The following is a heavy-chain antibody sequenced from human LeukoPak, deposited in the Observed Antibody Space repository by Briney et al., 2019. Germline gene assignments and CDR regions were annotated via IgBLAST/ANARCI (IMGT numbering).Heavy chain of an antibody. CDR1: GYTFTSYA. Sequence: ASVKVSCKASGYTFTSYAMNWVRQAPGQGLEWVGWINTNTGNPTYAQGFTGRFVFSLDTSVSTAYLQISNLKAEDTAVYYCARAVSVFSGGSQGYYYGMDVWGQGTTVTVSS. CDR3: ARAVSVFSGGSQGYYYGMDV. J-gene: IGHJ6*02. V-gene: IGHV7-4-1*02. CDR2: INTNTGNP. D-gene: IGHD3-10*01.